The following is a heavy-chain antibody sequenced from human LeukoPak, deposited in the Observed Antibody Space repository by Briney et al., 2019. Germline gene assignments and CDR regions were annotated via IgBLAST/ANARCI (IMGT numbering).Heavy chain of an antibody. CDR2: ISYDGSNK. J-gene: IGHJ6*02. V-gene: IGHV3-30-3*01. CDR1: GFTFSSYA. CDR3: ARVDRVPYYYYGMDV. Sequence: GGSLRLSCAASGFTFSSYAMHWVRQAPGKGLEWVAVISYDGSNKYYADSVKGRFTISRDNSKNTLYLQMNSLRAEDTAVYYCARVDRVPYYYYGMDVWGQGTTVTVSS. D-gene: IGHD2-2*01.